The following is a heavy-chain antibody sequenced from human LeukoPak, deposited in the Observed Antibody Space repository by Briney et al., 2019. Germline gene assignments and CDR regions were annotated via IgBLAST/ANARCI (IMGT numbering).Heavy chain of an antibody. V-gene: IGHV3-33*07. CDR1: GFSFSGHW. CDR2: IWYDGSNK. D-gene: IGHD3-22*01. CDR3: ARERDYDSSSFDY. J-gene: IGHJ4*02. Sequence: PGGSLRLSCAASGFSFSGHWMNWVRQAPGKGLEWVAVIWYDGSNKYYADSVKGRFTISRDNSKNTLYLQMNSLRAEDTAVYYCARERDYDSSSFDYWGQGTLVTVSS.